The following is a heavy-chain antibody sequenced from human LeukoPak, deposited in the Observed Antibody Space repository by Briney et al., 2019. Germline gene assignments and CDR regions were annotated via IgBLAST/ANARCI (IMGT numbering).Heavy chain of an antibody. V-gene: IGHV1-2*02. D-gene: IGHD2-15*01. CDR3: ARDSCSGGSCYSGQYYFDY. J-gene: IGHJ4*02. Sequence: ASVKVSCKASGYTFTGYYIHWVRQAPGQGLEWMGWINPNSGGTNYAQKFQGRVAMTRDTSISTAYLELSRLRSDDTAVFFCARDSCSGGSCYSGQYYFDYWGQGTLVTVSS. CDR1: GYTFTGYY. CDR2: INPNSGGT.